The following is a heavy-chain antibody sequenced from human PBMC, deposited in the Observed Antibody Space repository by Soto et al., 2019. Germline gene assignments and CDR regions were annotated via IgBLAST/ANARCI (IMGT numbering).Heavy chain of an antibody. CDR1: GFIFSSYA. D-gene: IGHD6-13*01. Sequence: QVQLVESGGGVVQPGRSLRLSCAASGFIFSSYAMHWVRQAPGKGLEWVAVISYDGSNKYYADSVKGRFTISRDNSKNTLYLQMNSLRAEDTAVYYCARATYIAAARYYFDYWGQGTLVTVSS. CDR3: ARATYIAAARYYFDY. J-gene: IGHJ4*02. V-gene: IGHV3-30-3*01. CDR2: ISYDGSNK.